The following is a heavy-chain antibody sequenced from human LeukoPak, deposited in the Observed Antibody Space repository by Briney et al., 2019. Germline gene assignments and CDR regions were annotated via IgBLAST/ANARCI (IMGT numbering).Heavy chain of an antibody. CDR3: ARAGELSGGYFDF. Sequence: PGRSLRLSCAASGFTFSRYGMHWVRQAPGKGLEWVAVISYDGSNKYYADSVQGRFTISRDNSKNTLYLQLNSLRAEDTAVYYCARAGELSGGYFDFWGQGTLVTVSS. V-gene: IGHV3-30*03. CDR2: ISYDGSNK. J-gene: IGHJ4*02. CDR1: GFTFSRYG. D-gene: IGHD3-10*01.